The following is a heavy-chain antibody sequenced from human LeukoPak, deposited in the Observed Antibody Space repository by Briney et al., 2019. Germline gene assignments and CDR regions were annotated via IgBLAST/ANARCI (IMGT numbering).Heavy chain of an antibody. CDR2: IYWDDDK. J-gene: IGHJ5*02. V-gene: IGHV2-5*02. CDR3: AHRSGSTSWGKNWFDP. CDR1: GFSLSTSGVG. Sequence: SGPTLVNPTQTLTLTCTFSGFSLSTSGVGVGWIRQPPGKALEWLALIYWDDDKRYSPSLKSRLTITKDTSKNQVVLTMTNMDPVDTATYYCAHRSGSTSWGKNWFDPWGQGTLVTVSS. D-gene: IGHD2-2*01.